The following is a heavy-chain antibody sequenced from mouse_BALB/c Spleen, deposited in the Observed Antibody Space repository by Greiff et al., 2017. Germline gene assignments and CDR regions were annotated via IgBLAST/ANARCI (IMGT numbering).Heavy chain of an antibody. V-gene: IGHV5-17*02. CDR1: GFTFSSFG. Sequence: EVKLVESGGGLVQPGGSRKLSCAASGFTFSSFGMHWVRQAPEKGLEWVAYISSGSSTIYYADTVKGRFTISRDNPKNTLFLQMTSLRSEDTAMYYCARKSNRYDADYFDDWGQGTTLTVAS. J-gene: IGHJ2*01. D-gene: IGHD2-14*01. CDR3: ARKSNRYDADYFDD. CDR2: ISSGSSTI.